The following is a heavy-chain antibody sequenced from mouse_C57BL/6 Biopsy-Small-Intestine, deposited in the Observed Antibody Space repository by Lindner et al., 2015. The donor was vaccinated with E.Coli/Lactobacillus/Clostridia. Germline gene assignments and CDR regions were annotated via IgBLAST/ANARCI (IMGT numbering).Heavy chain of an antibody. Sequence: VQLQESGAELVRPGTSVKVSCKASGYAFTNYLMEWIKQRPGQGLEWIGVINPGSGGTNYNEKFKGKATLTADKSSSTAYMQLSSLTSEESAVYYCAREGLLRAMDYWGQGTSVTVSS. CDR3: AREGLLRAMDY. CDR2: INPGSGGT. D-gene: IGHD2-3*01. CDR1: GYAFTNYL. J-gene: IGHJ4*01. V-gene: IGHV1-54*01.